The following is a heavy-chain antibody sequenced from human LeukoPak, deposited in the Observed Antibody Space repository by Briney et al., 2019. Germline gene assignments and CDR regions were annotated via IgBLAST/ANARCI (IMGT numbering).Heavy chain of an antibody. CDR1: GFTFSSYS. Sequence: GGSLRLSCAASGFTFSSYSMNWVRQAPGKGLEWVSSISSSSRYIYYADSVKGRFTISRDNAKNSLYLQMNSLRAEDTAVYYCAGGWFGELFPDYWGQGTLVTVSS. CDR2: ISSSSRYI. CDR3: AGGWFGELFPDY. J-gene: IGHJ4*02. D-gene: IGHD3-10*01. V-gene: IGHV3-21*01.